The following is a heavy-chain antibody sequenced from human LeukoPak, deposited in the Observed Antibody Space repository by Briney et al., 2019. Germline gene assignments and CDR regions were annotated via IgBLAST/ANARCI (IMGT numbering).Heavy chain of an antibody. CDR3: VRKGGSYEFDY. CDR1: GYSISNSNW. V-gene: IGHV4-28*01. D-gene: IGHD3-22*01. J-gene: IGHJ4*02. CDR2: IYYSGST. Sequence: KPSETLSLTCAVSGYSISNSNWWGWIRQPPGKGLEWIGYIYYSGSTYYNPSLKSRVTMSVDTSKNQFSLKLSSVTAVDTAVYYCVRKGGSYEFDYWGQGTLVTVSS.